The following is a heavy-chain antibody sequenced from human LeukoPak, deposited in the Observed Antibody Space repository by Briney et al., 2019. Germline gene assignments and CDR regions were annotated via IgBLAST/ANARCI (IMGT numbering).Heavy chain of an antibody. CDR3: AKGRQLLDP. D-gene: IGHD1-7*01. CDR1: RFTFSSYA. CDR2: ISGSSGTI. J-gene: IGHJ5*02. Sequence: GGSLRLSCAASRFTFSSYAMSWVHQAPGKGLEWVSSISGSSGTIDYADSVKGRFIISRDNSKNAQYLQMNSLRPEDTAVYYCAKGRQLLDPWGQGTLVTVSS. V-gene: IGHV3-23*01.